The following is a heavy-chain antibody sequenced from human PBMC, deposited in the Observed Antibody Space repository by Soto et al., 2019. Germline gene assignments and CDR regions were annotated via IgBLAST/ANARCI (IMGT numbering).Heavy chain of an antibody. D-gene: IGHD3-22*01. J-gene: IGHJ4*02. Sequence: PGGSLRLSCAASGFTFSSYAMSWVRQAPGKGLEWVSAISGSGGSTYYADSVKGRFTISRDNSKNTLYLQMNSLRAEDTAVYYCAKGLEPITMIVVVITTAVDDWGQGTLVTVSS. V-gene: IGHV3-23*01. CDR1: GFTFSSYA. CDR3: AKGLEPITMIVVVITTAVDD. CDR2: ISGSGGST.